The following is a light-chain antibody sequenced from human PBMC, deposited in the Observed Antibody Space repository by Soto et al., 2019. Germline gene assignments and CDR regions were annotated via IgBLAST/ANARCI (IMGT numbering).Light chain of an antibody. J-gene: IGKJ4*01. CDR3: QQYNKWPLT. Sequence: EIVMTQSPVTLSVSPGERATLSCRASQSVSINLAWYQQKPGQSPRLLIYGSSTRATGIPARFSGSGSGTEFTLTISSLQPEDFVVYYCQQYNKWPLTFGGGTKVEI. CDR1: QSVSIN. CDR2: GSS. V-gene: IGKV3-15*01.